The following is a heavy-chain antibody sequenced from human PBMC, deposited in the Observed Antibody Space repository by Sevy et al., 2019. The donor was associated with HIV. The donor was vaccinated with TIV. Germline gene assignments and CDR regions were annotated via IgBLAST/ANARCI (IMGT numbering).Heavy chain of an antibody. CDR3: AARPDFGVIIPTGVLDV. V-gene: IGHV3-23*01. D-gene: IGHD3-3*01. CDR1: GFTFGTYA. Sequence: GGSLRLSCAGSGFTFGTYAMTWVRQAPGKGLQWVSVISDSGRSTYYADSVQGRVTISRDNSKNTMHLHMNSLRVEDTATYYCAARPDFGVIIPTGVLDVWGQGTTVTVSS. J-gene: IGHJ6*02. CDR2: ISDSGRST.